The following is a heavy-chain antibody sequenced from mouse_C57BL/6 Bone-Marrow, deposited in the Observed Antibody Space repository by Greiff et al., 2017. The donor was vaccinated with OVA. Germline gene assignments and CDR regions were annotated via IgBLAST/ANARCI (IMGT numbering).Heavy chain of an antibody. CDR1: GFTFSSYA. J-gene: IGHJ1*03. CDR3: AMYFDV. CDR2: ISVGGSST. Sequence: DVQLVESGGGLVKPGGSRKLSCAPPGFTFSSYALSWVRQTPEKRLGWVATISVGGSSTNYPNNVKGRFTISRDNAKNNLYLQMSHLKSEDTAMYYCAMYFDVWGTGTTVTVSS. V-gene: IGHV5-4*01.